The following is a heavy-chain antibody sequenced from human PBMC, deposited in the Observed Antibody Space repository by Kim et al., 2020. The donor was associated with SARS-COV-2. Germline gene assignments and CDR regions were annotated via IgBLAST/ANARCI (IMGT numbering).Heavy chain of an antibody. CDR2: ITVSSTHM. Sequence: GGSLRLSCAASGFSFNTYTMDWVRQAPGKGLEWVSSITVSSTHMYYADSVKGRFTISRDTATNSVYLHMYSLRVDDTAVYYCARGWFGQVGDYWGEGT. CDR1: GFSFNTYT. CDR3: ARGWFGQVGDY. V-gene: IGHV3-21*01. D-gene: IGHD3-10*01. J-gene: IGHJ4*02.